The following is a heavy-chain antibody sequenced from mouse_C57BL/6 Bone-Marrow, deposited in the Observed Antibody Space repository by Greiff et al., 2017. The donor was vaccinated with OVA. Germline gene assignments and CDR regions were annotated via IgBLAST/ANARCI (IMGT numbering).Heavy chain of an antibody. Sequence: EVQRVESGGDLVKPGGSLKLSCAASGFTFSSYGMSWVRQTPDKRLEWVATISSGGSYTYYPDSVKGRFTITRDNAKNTLYLQMSSLKSEDTAMYDCARDSSGYVDYFDYWGQGTTLTVAS. CDR3: ARDSSGYVDYFDY. CDR1: GFTFSSYG. CDR2: ISSGGSYT. D-gene: IGHD3-2*02. J-gene: IGHJ2*01. V-gene: IGHV5-6*01.